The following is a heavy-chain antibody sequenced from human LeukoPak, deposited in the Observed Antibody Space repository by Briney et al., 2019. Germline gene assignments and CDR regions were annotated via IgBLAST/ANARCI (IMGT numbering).Heavy chain of an antibody. Sequence: GASVRVSCKASGYTFTSHYIHWVRQAPGQGLEWMGIIIPSGGSTTYAQKFQGRVTMTRDTSTSTVYMDLSSLRSDDTAVYYCARDVASHMGLANYFDYWGQGALVIVSS. V-gene: IGHV1-46*01. CDR3: ARDVASHMGLANYFDY. J-gene: IGHJ4*02. CDR2: IIPSGGST. CDR1: GYTFTSHY. D-gene: IGHD2-2*01.